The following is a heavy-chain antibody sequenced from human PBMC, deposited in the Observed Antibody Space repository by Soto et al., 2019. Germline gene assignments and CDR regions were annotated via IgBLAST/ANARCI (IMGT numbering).Heavy chain of an antibody. J-gene: IGHJ6*02. CDR1: GFTFSSYA. CDR2: IRGSGDRT. Sequence: EVQLLESGGGLVQPGGSLRLSCAASGFTFSSYAMSWVRQAPGKGLEWVSVIRGSGDRTYYADSVKGRFTISRDNSKNTLYMQMNTLRAEDTAVYYCAKQQGPGTPYYYAMDVWGQGTMVTVSS. V-gene: IGHV3-23*01. CDR3: AKQQGPGTPYYYAMDV. D-gene: IGHD1-1*01.